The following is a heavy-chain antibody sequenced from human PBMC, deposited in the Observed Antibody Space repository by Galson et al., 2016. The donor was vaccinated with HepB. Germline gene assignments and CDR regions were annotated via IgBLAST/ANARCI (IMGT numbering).Heavy chain of an antibody. J-gene: IGHJ4*02. CDR2: IRSRAFGATT. CDR3: ARVSWVRSYDFWSAYPAGFDF. CDR1: GFTFGDYA. V-gene: IGHV3-49*04. Sequence: SLRLSCAASGFTFGDYAMTWVRQAPGKGLEWVAFIRSRAFGATTQHDASLKGRFSISRDDSKSIAYLELNSLKTEDTAMYYCARVSWVRSYDFWSAYPAGFDFWGQGTLVSVSS. D-gene: IGHD3-3*01.